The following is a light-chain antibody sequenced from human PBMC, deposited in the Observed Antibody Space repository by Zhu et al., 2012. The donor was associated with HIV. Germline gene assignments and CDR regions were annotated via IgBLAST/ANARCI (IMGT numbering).Light chain of an antibody. J-gene: IGKJ4*01. CDR2: ATS. CDR1: QSVSSMY. CDR3: QHRDNWPPGLA. V-gene: IGKV3D-20*02. Sequence: EVMLTQSPGTLSLSPGERATLSCRASQSVSSMYLGWYQQKSGQSPRLLIYATSYRATGIPDRFTGSGSGTDFTLTISSLEPEDFAVYYCQHRDNWPPGLAFGGGTKVEIK.